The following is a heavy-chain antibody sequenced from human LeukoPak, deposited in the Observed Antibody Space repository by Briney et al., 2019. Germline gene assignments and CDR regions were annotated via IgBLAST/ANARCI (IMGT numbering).Heavy chain of an antibody. V-gene: IGHV3-30*03. CDR2: ISYDGSNK. CDR3: ASFTGY. J-gene: IGHJ4*02. Sequence: GGSLRLSCAASGVTFSSYGMHWVRQAPGKGLEWVAVISYDGSNKYYADSVRGRFTISRDIAENSLYLQMNSLRAEDTAVYYCASFTGYWGQGTLVTVSS. CDR1: GVTFSSYG.